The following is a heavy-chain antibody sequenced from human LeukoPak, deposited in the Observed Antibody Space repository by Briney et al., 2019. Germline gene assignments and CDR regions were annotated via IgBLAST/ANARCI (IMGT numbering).Heavy chain of an antibody. CDR2: IYIVGST. D-gene: IGHD5-18*01. Sequence: GGSLTLSWAASGFTVSSNYMSWVRQARGRGLEWGSFIYIVGSTYYADSFKGTFTISKDKSNNTLYLQMNSLRAEDTAVYYCARHEAGGQLWFEPNLFDYWGQGTLVTVSS. CDR1: GFTVSSNY. V-gene: IGHV3-66*04. CDR3: ARHEAGGQLWFEPNLFDY. J-gene: IGHJ4*02.